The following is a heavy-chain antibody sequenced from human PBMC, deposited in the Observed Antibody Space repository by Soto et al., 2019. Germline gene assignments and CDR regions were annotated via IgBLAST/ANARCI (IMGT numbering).Heavy chain of an antibody. V-gene: IGHV3-73*01. D-gene: IGHD6-19*01. Sequence: GGSLRLSCAASGFTLSGSAMHWVRQASGKGLEWVGRIRSKANSYATAYAASVKGRFTISRDDSKNTAYLQMNSLKTEDTAVYYCTCQWLPPLFDYWGQGTLVTVSS. CDR2: IRSKANSYAT. CDR3: TCQWLPPLFDY. CDR1: GFTLSGSA. J-gene: IGHJ4*02.